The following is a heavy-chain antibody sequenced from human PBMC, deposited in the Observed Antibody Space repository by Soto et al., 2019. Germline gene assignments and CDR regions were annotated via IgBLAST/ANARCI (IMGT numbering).Heavy chain of an antibody. CDR1: GYTFTSYY. D-gene: IGHD3-9*01. Sequence: SVKVSCKASGYTFTSYYMQWVRQARGQRLEWIGWIVVGSGNTNYAQNFQERVTITRDMSTSTAYMELSSLRSEDTAVYYCAATSRDILTGYYRGTYGMDVGGQGPTVTVSS. J-gene: IGHJ6*02. CDR2: IVVGSGNT. V-gene: IGHV1-58*02. CDR3: AATSRDILTGYYRGTYGMDV.